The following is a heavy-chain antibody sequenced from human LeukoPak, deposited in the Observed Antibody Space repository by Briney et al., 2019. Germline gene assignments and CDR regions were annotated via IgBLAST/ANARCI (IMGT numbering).Heavy chain of an antibody. V-gene: IGHV4-31*03. CDR2: IYYSGST. Sequence: TSETLSLTCTVSGGSISSGGYYWSWIRQHPGKGLEWIGYIYYSGSTNYNPSLKSRVTISVDKSKNQFSLKLSSVTAADTAVYYCASKNYYDSSGYYYGTYFNYWGQGTLVTVSS. D-gene: IGHD3-22*01. J-gene: IGHJ4*02. CDR1: GGSISSGGYY. CDR3: ASKNYYDSSGYYYGTYFNY.